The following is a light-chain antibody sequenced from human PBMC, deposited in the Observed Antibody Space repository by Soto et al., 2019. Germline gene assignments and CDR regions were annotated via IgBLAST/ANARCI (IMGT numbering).Light chain of an antibody. Sequence: QSALTQPRSVSGSPGQSVTISCTGASSDVGGYNFVSWYQHHPGKAPKLIIYDVNKRPSGVPARFSGSKSGNTASLTISGLQAEDEADYHCCSYAGSYTWVFGGGTKLTVL. J-gene: IGLJ3*02. CDR3: CSYAGSYTWV. CDR1: SSDVGGYNF. V-gene: IGLV2-11*01. CDR2: DVN.